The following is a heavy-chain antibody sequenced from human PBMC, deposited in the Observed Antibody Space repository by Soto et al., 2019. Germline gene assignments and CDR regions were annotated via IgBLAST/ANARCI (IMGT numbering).Heavy chain of an antibody. CDR1: GGTFSSYT. D-gene: IGHD3-22*01. Sequence: QVQLVQSGAEVKKPGSSVKVSCKASGGTFSSYTISWVRQAPGQGLEWMGRIIPILGIANYAQKFQGRVPITADKSTSTAYMELSSLRSEDTAVYYCARHRPYDSSGYYPTPFDYWGQGTLVTVSS. V-gene: IGHV1-69*02. CDR3: ARHRPYDSSGYYPTPFDY. CDR2: IIPILGIA. J-gene: IGHJ4*02.